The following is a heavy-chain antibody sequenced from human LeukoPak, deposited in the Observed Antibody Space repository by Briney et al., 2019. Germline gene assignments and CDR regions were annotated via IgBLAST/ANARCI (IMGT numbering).Heavy chain of an antibody. D-gene: IGHD3-16*01. CDR3: ARTSHESVLYWSDP. CDR1: GYTFTTYG. V-gene: IGHV1-18*01. J-gene: IGHJ5*02. Sequence: ASVKVSCKDSGYTFTTYGIGWVRQGPGQELEWMGWISGYNGNTNYAQKFQGRVTMTTDTSTSTAYMELRSLRSDDTAVYYCARTSHESVLYWSDPWGQGTLVNVSS. CDR2: ISGYNGNT.